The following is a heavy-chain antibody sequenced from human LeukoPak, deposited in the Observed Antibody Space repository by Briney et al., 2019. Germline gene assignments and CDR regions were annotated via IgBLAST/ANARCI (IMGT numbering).Heavy chain of an antibody. CDR3: ARLSDSISCFGFDI. J-gene: IGHJ3*02. D-gene: IGHD2-2*01. CDR1: GFTFSSYW. CDR2: IKQDESEK. V-gene: IGHV3-7*01. Sequence: GSLRLSCEASGFTFSSYWMSWVRQAPGKGLEWVANIKQDESEKYYVDSVKGRFTISRDNAKNSLYLQMNSLRAEDTAVYYCARLSDSISCFGFDIWGQGTTVTVSS.